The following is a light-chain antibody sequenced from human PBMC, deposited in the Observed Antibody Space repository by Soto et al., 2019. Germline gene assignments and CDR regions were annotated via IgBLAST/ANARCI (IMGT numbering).Light chain of an antibody. J-gene: IGKJ5*01. CDR2: GAS. CDR3: QQYGSSLSIT. CDR1: QSVSSSY. Sequence: EIVLTQSPGTLSLSPGERVTLSCRASQSVSSSYLAWYQQKPGQAPRLLIYGASSRATGIPDRFSGSGSGTDFTLTISRLEPEDFAVYYCQQYGSSLSITFGQRTRLEIK. V-gene: IGKV3-20*01.